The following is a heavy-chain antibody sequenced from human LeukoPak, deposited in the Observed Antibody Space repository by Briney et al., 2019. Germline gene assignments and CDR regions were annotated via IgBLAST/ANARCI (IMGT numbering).Heavy chain of an antibody. CDR3: ARVKHYVWGSYDDYFDY. CDR1: GGSISSYY. J-gene: IGHJ4*02. CDR2: IYYSGST. V-gene: IGHV4-59*08. Sequence: PSETLSLTCTVSGGSISSYYWSWIRQPPGKGLAWIGSIYYSGSTNYNPSLKSRVTISVDTSKNQFSLKLSSVTAADTAVYYCARVKHYVWGSYDDYFDYWGQGTLVTVSS. D-gene: IGHD3-16*01.